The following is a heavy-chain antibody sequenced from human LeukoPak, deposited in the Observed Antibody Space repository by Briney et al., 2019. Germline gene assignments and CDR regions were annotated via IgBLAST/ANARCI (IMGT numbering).Heavy chain of an antibody. CDR2: FDPEDGKT. CDR1: GYTLTELS. D-gene: IGHD5-12*01. CDR3: ATAVDIVATKRRAAFDI. V-gene: IGHV1-24*01. J-gene: IGHJ3*02. Sequence: ASVKVSCKVSGYTLTELSMHWVRQAPGKGLEWMGGFDPEDGKTIYAQKFQGRVTMTEDTSTDTAYMELSSLRSEDTAVYYCATAVDIVATKRRAAFDIWGQGTMVTVSS.